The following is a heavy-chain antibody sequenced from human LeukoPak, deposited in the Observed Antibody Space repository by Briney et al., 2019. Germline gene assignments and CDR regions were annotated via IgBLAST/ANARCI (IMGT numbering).Heavy chain of an antibody. CDR1: GDSISSSSYY. J-gene: IGHJ4*02. V-gene: IGHV4-39*01. CDR3: VRRSRWDPEIDY. Sequence: PSETLSLTCTVSGDSISSSSYYWGWIRQPPGKGLEWIGSLYYSGSTYYNPSLKSRVTIAVDTSKNQFSLKLSSVTAADTAVYYCVRRSRWDPEIDYWGQGTLVTVSS. D-gene: IGHD2-2*01. CDR2: LYYSGST.